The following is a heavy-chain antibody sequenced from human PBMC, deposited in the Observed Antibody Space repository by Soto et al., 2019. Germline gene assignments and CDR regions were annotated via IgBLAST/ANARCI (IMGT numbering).Heavy chain of an antibody. CDR2: IVVGSGNT. CDR1: GFTFTSSA. CDR3: AAAITMVRGVIITVDY. D-gene: IGHD3-10*01. V-gene: IGHV1-58*01. Sequence: GASVKVSCKASGFTFTSSAVQWVRQARGQRLEWIGWIVVGSGNTNYAQEFQERVTITRDMSTSTAYMELSSLRSEDTAVYYCAAAITMVRGVIITVDYWGQGTLVTVSS. J-gene: IGHJ4*02.